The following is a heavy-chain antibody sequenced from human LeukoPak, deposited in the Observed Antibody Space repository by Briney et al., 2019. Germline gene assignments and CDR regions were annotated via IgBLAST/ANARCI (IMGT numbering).Heavy chain of an antibody. D-gene: IGHD2-8*01. CDR1: GGSISSHY. J-gene: IGHJ4*01. V-gene: IGHV4-59*11. Sequence: SETLSLTCTVSGGSISSHYWNCIREPPGKGLEWIGNIYYSRSTNYNPSHKSRHTISVDTSKKQVSLKLTSVTAADAAVYSCATVWGYFDYWGHGTMLTVSS. CDR3: ATVWGYFDY. CDR2: IYYSRST.